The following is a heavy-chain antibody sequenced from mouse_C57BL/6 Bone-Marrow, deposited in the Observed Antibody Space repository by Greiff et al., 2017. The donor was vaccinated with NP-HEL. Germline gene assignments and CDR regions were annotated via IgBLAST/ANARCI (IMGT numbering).Heavy chain of an antibody. J-gene: IGHJ2*01. CDR2: ISNLAYSI. D-gene: IGHD1-1*01. CDR1: GFTFSDYG. Sequence: EVQVVESGGGLVQPGGSLKLSCAASGFTFSDYGMAWVRQAPRKGPEWVAFISNLAYSIYYADTVTGRFTISRENAKNTLYLEMSSLRSEDTAMYYCARQRYYGSLYFDYWGQGTTLTVSS. V-gene: IGHV5-15*01. CDR3: ARQRYYGSLYFDY.